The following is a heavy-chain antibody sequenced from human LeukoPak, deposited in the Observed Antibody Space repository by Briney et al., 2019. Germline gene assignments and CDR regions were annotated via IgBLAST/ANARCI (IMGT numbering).Heavy chain of an antibody. CDR1: GDSIRSGDYC. Sequence: SETLSLTCTVSGDSIRSGDYCWSWIRQPPGKGLEWIGYIYHNGSTYYNPSLKSRVTISVDMSKNQFSLSLNSVTAADTAVYFCAREVFGVIPTAIPHYYYYMDVWGKGTTVIVSS. CDR3: AREVFGVIPTAIPHYYYYMDV. V-gene: IGHV4-30-2*01. J-gene: IGHJ6*03. CDR2: IYHNGST. D-gene: IGHD2-2*01.